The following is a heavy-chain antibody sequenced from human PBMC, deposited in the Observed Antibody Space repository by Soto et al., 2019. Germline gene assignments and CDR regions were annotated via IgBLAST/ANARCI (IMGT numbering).Heavy chain of an antibody. CDR2: LYYSGNT. D-gene: IGHD2-15*01. V-gene: IGHV4-39*01. Sequence: QLQLQESGPGLVKPSETLSLTCTVSGGSISSFNYFWGWIRQPPGKGLEWIGSLYYSGNTYYNPSRQGRVTISVDTSKKQCTLTLRSVTAADTAVYYCARGGGSTFNWFDPWGQGTLVTVSP. CDR1: GGSISSFNYF. CDR3: ARGGGSTFNWFDP. J-gene: IGHJ5*02.